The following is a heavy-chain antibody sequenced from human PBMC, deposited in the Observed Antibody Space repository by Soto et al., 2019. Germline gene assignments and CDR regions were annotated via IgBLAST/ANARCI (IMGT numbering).Heavy chain of an antibody. CDR2: IYYSGST. Sequence: PENLSLTCSVSGGSISSYDWTWLRQPPGKGLEWIGYIYYSGSTNYNPSLKSRVTISVDTSKNQFSLKLSSVTAADTAVYYCARLPFTVGWFDPWGQGTLVTVS. CDR3: ARLPFTVGWFDP. V-gene: IGHV4-59*01. J-gene: IGHJ5*02. CDR1: GGSISSYD.